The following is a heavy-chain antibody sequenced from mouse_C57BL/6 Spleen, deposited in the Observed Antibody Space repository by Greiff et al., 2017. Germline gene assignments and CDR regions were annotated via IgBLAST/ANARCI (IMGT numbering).Heavy chain of an antibody. CDR2: ISDGGSYT. CDR1: GFTFSSYA. J-gene: IGHJ1*03. Sequence: EVMLVESGGGLVKPGGSLKLSCAASGFTFSSYAMSWVRQTPEKRLEWVATISDGGSYTYYPDNVKGRFTISRDNAKNNLYLQMSHLKSEDTAMYYCARGGITTVVYWYFDVWGTGTTVTVSS. D-gene: IGHD1-1*01. CDR3: ARGGITTVVYWYFDV. V-gene: IGHV5-4*03.